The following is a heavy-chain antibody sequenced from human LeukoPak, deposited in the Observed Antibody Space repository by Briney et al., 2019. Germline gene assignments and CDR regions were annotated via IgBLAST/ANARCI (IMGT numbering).Heavy chain of an antibody. CDR3: ARDFGLTTDSH. V-gene: IGHV4-59*01. CDR1: GGSISSYY. J-gene: IGHJ4*02. CDR2: IYYSGST. D-gene: IGHD4-11*01. Sequence: SETLSLTCTVSGGSISSYYWSWIRQPPGKGLEWIGYIYYSGSTNYNPSLKSRVTISVDTSKNQFSVKLSSVTAADTAVYYCARDFGLTTDSHWGQGTLVTVSS.